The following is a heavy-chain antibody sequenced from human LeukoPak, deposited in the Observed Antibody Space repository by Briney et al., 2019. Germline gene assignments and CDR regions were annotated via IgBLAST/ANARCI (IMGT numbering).Heavy chain of an antibody. Sequence: KPSETLSLTCTVSGGSISSSSYSWGWIRQPPGKGLEWIGSIYYSGSTYYNPSLKSRVTISVDTSKNQFSLKLSSVTAADTAVYYCARHYDFWSGYYPFDYWGQGTLVTVSS. CDR1: GGSISSSSYS. CDR3: ARHYDFWSGYYPFDY. D-gene: IGHD3-3*01. J-gene: IGHJ4*02. CDR2: IYYSGST. V-gene: IGHV4-39*01.